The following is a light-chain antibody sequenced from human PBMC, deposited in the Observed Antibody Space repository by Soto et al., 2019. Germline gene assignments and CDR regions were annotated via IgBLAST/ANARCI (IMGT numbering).Light chain of an antibody. Sequence: QSVLTQPPSVSAAPGQKVTISCSGSSSNIGNNYVSWYQQLPGTAPKLLIYDNNKRPSGIPDRFSGSKSGTSATLGITGRQTGDEADYYCGTWDSSLSEGVFGGGTKLTVL. CDR1: SSNIGNNY. V-gene: IGLV1-51*01. CDR2: DNN. J-gene: IGLJ2*01. CDR3: GTWDSSLSEGV.